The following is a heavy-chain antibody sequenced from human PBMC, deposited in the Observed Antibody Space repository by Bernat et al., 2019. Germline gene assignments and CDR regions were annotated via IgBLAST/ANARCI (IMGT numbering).Heavy chain of an antibody. D-gene: IGHD3-22*01. J-gene: IGHJ3*01. V-gene: IGHV3-30-3*01. CDR2: ISYDGSNT. Sequence: QVQLVESGGGVVQPGRSLRLSCAASGFTFSSYAMHCVRQAPGKGLEWVAVISYDGSNTNYIDSVKGRFTNSRDNSKNTLYLQMNSLRAEETDVYYCAREGTSGSYYDSSGNHGGAFDFWGQGTMVTVSS. CDR1: GFTFSSYA. CDR3: AREGTSGSYYDSSGNHGGAFDF.